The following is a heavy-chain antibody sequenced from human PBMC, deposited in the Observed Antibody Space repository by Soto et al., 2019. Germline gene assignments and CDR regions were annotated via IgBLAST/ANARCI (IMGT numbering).Heavy chain of an antibody. CDR2: ISAYNGNT. J-gene: IGHJ6*03. CDR1: GYTFTSYG. CDR3: ARTSSTSPLLILLDLNYYYMDV. D-gene: IGHD2-2*01. Sequence: ASVKVSCKASGYTFTSYGISWVRQAPGQGLEWMGWISAYNGNTNYAQKLQGRVTMTTDTSTSKAYMELRSLRSDDTAVYYCARTSSTSPLLILLDLNYYYMDVWGNGTTVTVSS. V-gene: IGHV1-18*01.